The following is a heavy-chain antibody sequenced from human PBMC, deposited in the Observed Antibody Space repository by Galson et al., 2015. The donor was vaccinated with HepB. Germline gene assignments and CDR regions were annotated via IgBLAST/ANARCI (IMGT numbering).Heavy chain of an antibody. CDR2: ITGDSGIT. CDR1: GYSFSNYA. J-gene: IGHJ5*02. D-gene: IGHD5-24*01. V-gene: IGHV1-18*04. CDR3: ARARREMATIVVVRKLGGFDP. Sequence: SVKVSCKASGYSFSNYAISWVRQAPGQGLEWMGLITGDSGITHYAQKFQGRFTMTTDTSTSTVYMELSSLRSEDTAVYYCARARREMATIVVVRKLGGFDPWGQGTLVTVSS.